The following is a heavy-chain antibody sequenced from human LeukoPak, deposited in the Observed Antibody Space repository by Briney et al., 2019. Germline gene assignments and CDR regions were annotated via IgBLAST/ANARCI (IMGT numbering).Heavy chain of an antibody. CDR1: GFIFSTYG. Sequence: GGSLRLSCAASGFIFSTYGMSWVRQAPGKGLEWVSLITGSGGNSYYADSVKGRFTISRDNSKNTLYLQMNSLRADDTAVYYCAKDRQRVLYSSGFPYFDYWGRGTLVTVSS. CDR3: AKDRQRVLYSSGFPYFDY. D-gene: IGHD6-19*01. V-gene: IGHV3-23*01. J-gene: IGHJ4*02. CDR2: ITGSGGNS.